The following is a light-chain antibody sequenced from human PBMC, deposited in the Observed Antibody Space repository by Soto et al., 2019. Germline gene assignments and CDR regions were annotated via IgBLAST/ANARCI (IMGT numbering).Light chain of an antibody. CDR2: GAS. J-gene: IGKJ2*01. CDR3: HQYGYSPNT. CDR1: RSVSTRY. Sequence: EIVLTQSPGTLSLSPGERATLSCRASRSVSTRYLAWYQQKPGQAPRLLIYGASTRATGIPDKFSGSGSGTGFTLTISRLEPEDFAVYYCHQYGYSPNTFGQGTKLEIK. V-gene: IGKV3-20*01.